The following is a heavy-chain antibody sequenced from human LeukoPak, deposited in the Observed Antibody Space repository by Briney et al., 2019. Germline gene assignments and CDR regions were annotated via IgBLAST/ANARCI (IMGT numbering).Heavy chain of an antibody. V-gene: IGHV4-4*07. CDR3: ARGVASTGIRWFDP. CDR2: IYTSGST. D-gene: IGHD6-13*01. Sequence: SETLSLTCTVSGGFISSYSWSWIRQDAGKGLEWIGRIYTSGSTNYNPSLKSRVTMSVDTSKNQFSLNLSSVTAADTAVYYCARGVASTGIRWFDPWGQGTLVTVSS. J-gene: IGHJ5*02. CDR1: GGFISSYS.